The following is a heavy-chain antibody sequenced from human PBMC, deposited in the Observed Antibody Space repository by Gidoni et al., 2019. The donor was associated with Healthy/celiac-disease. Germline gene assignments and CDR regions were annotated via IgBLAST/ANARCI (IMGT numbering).Heavy chain of an antibody. Sequence: QVQLQESGPGLVKPSETLSLTCTVSGGSTSSYYWSWIRQPPGKGLEWIGYIYYSGSTNYNPSLKSRVTISVDTSKNQFSLKLSSVTAADTAVYYCARSPPVYYDILTGYYSHDAFDIWGQGTMVTVSS. CDR1: GGSTSSYY. D-gene: IGHD3-9*01. J-gene: IGHJ3*02. V-gene: IGHV4-59*01. CDR2: IYYSGST. CDR3: ARSPPVYYDILTGYYSHDAFDI.